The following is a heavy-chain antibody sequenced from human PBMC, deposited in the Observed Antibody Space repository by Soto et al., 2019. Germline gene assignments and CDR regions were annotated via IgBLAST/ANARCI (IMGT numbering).Heavy chain of an antibody. J-gene: IGHJ6*02. CDR1: GYTFTGYY. V-gene: IGHV1-2*02. D-gene: IGHD1-1*01. CDR3: AREVGQLERRYYYYGMHV. CDR2: INPNSGGT. Sequence: ASVKVSCKASGYTFTGYYMHWVRQAPGQGLEWMGWINPNSGGTNYAQKFQGRVTMTRDTSISTAYMELSRLRSDDTAVYYCAREVGQLERRYYYYGMHVSGQATTVTVSS.